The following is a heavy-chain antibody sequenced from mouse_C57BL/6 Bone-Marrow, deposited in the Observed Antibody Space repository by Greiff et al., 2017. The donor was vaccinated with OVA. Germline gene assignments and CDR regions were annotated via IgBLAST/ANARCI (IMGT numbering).Heavy chain of an antibody. D-gene: IGHD2-3*01. CDR2: IDPENGDT. Sequence: VQLQQSGAELVRPGASVKLSCTASGFNIKDDYMHWVKQRPEQGLEWIGWIDPENGDTEYASKFQGKATITADTSSNTAYLQLSSLTSEDTAVYYCTSFCDGYYFDYWGQGTTLTVSS. CDR1: GFNIKDDY. V-gene: IGHV14-4*01. J-gene: IGHJ2*01. CDR3: TSFCDGYYFDY.